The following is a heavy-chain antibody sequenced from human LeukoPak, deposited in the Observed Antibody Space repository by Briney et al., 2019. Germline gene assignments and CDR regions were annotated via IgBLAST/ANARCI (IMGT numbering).Heavy chain of an antibody. V-gene: IGHV5-51*01. Sequence: GESLKISCKGSGDSFTSNWIGWVRQMPGKGLEWMGIIYPGGSHTRYSPSFQGQVTISVDKAINTVYLQWSSLKASDTAMYYCARHGGGYEPDYWGQGTLVTVSS. CDR3: ARHGGGYEPDY. CDR1: GDSFTSNW. D-gene: IGHD2-21*01. J-gene: IGHJ4*02. CDR2: IYPGGSHT.